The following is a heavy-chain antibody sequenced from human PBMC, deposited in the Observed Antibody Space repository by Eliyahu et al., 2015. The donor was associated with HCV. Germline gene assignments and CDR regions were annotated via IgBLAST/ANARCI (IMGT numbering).Heavy chain of an antibody. CDR2: INHSGST. CDR1: GGSFSGYY. V-gene: IGHV4-34*01. J-gene: IGHJ4*02. Sequence: QVQLQQWGAGLLKPSETLSLTCAVYGGSFSGYYWSWIRQPPGKGLEWIGEINHSGSTNYNPSLKSRVTISVDTSKNQFSLKLSSVTAADTAVYYCARGLVGTDTGPPRTPFDYWGQGTLVTVSS. CDR3: ARGLVGTDTGPPRTPFDY. D-gene: IGHD1-26*01.